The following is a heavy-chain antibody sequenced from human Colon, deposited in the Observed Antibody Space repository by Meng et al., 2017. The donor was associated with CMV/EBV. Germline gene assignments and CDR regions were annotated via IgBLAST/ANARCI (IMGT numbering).Heavy chain of an antibody. CDR2: FYPGYSET. Sequence: GGSLKIYWQGSGYSFPTWWIAWVRQMPGESLECMGTFYPGYSETRYSPSFQGQVTISADNSITTAYLQWSRLKASYTAMYYCARAAYYDILTGYYSDDFYGMDVWGQGTTVTVSS. CDR3: ARAAYYDILTGYYSDDFYGMDV. D-gene: IGHD3-9*01. J-gene: IGHJ6*02. CDR1: GYSFPTWW. V-gene: IGHV5-51*01.